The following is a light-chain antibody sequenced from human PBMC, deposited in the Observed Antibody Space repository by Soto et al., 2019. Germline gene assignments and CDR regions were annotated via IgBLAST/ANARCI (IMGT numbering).Light chain of an antibody. CDR3: SSYTSSSTLV. CDR1: SSDVCGYNY. CDR2: EVS. V-gene: IGLV2-14*01. Sequence: QSALTQPASVSGSPGQSITISCTGTSSDVCGYNYVSWYQQHPGKAPKLMIYEVSNRPSGVSNRFSGSKSGNTASLTISGLQAEYEADYYCSSYTSSSTLVFGTGTKLTVL. J-gene: IGLJ1*01.